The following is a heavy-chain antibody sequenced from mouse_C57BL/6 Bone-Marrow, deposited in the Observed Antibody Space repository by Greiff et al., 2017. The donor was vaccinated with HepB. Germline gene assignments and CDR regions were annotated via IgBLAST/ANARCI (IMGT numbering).Heavy chain of an antibody. V-gene: IGHV1-7*01. CDR3: ARDGY. Sequence: QVQLKQSGAELAKPGASVKLSCKASGFTFTSYWVHWVKQRPGQGLAWIGYINTSSGYTKYNQKFKDKATLTTDKSASTAYMQLSSLTYDDSAIYYCARDGYWGQGTTLTVSS. D-gene: IGHD2-3*01. CDR2: INTSSGYT. CDR1: GFTFTSYW. J-gene: IGHJ2*01.